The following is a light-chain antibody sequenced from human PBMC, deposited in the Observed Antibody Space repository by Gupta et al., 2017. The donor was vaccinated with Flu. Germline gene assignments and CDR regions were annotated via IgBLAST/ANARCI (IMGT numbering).Light chain of an antibody. J-gene: IGLJ3*02. Sequence: QSVLTPPPSVSGATGQRVTISCTGSSSNIGAGYDVHWYKQLPGTAPKLLIYGNRNRPSGVPDRLSGFKSGTSACLAISGLQAEDEAGYYGQSRDSSLRGGVFGGGTKLTVL. V-gene: IGLV1-40*01. CDR2: GNR. CDR1: SSNIGAGYD. CDR3: QSRDSSLRGGV.